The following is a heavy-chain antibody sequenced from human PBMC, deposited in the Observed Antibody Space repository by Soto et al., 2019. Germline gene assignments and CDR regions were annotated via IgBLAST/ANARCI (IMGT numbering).Heavy chain of an antibody. D-gene: IGHD2-2*01. J-gene: IGHJ3*02. CDR2: ISNSGSII. Sequence: GGSLRLSCAASGFNFISYSMSWVRQAPGKGLEWVSYISNSGSIIHDADSVKGRFTISRDNAKNSLSLQMNSLRDEDTAVYYRVRVYASNSFDIWGQGTVVTVSS. CDR3: VRVYASNSFDI. V-gene: IGHV3-48*02. CDR1: GFNFISYS.